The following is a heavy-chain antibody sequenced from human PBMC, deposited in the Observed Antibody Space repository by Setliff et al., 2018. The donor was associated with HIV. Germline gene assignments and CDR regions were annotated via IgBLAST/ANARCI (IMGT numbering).Heavy chain of an antibody. V-gene: IGHV1-2*02. CDR2: INYSNGDT. CDR3: ALANIVSTARWNH. CDR1: GYIFSGYY. J-gene: IGHJ1*01. Sequence: ASVMVSCKTSGYIFSGYYLHWLRRAPGQGLEWMGWINYSNGDTHYAENFQGRVTMTRDSSISTVYMDLNRLTSDDTAMYFCALANIVSTARWNHWGRGTLVTVSS. D-gene: IGHD1-1*01.